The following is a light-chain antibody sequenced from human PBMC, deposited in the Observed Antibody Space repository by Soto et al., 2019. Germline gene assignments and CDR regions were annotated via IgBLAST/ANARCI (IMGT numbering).Light chain of an antibody. CDR2: RDN. J-gene: IGLJ2*01. CDR3: ATGDDSLGGPV. Sequence: QSVLTQTPSVSGTPGQRVNISCSGSSSNIGRNYVYWYHQFPGMAPKLLIYRDNERPSGVSDRFSGSKSGTSASLAISGLRSGDEADYHCATGDDSLGGPVFGGGTKLTVL. CDR1: SSNIGRNY. V-gene: IGLV1-47*01.